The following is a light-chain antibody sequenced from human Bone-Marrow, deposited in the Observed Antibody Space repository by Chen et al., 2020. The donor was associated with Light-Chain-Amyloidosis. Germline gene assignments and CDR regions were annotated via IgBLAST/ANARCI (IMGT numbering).Light chain of an antibody. CDR1: QTVLYNSNNKNF. Sequence: DIVTTQSPDSLAVSLGERATINCKSSQTVLYNSNNKNFLAWYQQKPGQSPKLLIYWASTREFGVPDRFSGSGSGTDFTLTISNLQAEDVAVYYCQQYFGTPLTFGGGTKVEIK. CDR3: QQYFGTPLT. J-gene: IGKJ4*01. CDR2: WAS. V-gene: IGKV4-1*01.